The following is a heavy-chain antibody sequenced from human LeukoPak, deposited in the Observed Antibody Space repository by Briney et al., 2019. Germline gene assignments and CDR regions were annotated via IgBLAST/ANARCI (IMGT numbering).Heavy chain of an antibody. Sequence: ASVKVSCKASEYPFTTYDINWVRKATGQGLEWMGWMNPSSGYTGYSQKFQGRVTMTRNTSITTAYMELSSLRSEDTAVYYCARISDHNWYFDLWGRGTLVTVSS. J-gene: IGHJ2*01. CDR3: ARISDHNWYFDL. V-gene: IGHV1-8*01. D-gene: IGHD1-14*01. CDR2: MNPSSGYT. CDR1: EYPFTTYD.